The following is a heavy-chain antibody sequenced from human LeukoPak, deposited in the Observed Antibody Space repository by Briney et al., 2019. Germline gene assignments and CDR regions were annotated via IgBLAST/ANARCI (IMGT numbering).Heavy chain of an antibody. D-gene: IGHD2-2*01. J-gene: IGHJ5*02. CDR1: GYTFTGYY. Sequence: ASVKVSCKASGYTFTGYYMHWVRQAPGQGLEWMGWINPNSGGTNYAQKIQGRVTMTRDTSISTAYMELSRLRSDDTAVYYCARMMPGAPYNWFDPWGQGTLVTVSS. V-gene: IGHV1-2*02. CDR3: ARMMPGAPYNWFDP. CDR2: INPNSGGT.